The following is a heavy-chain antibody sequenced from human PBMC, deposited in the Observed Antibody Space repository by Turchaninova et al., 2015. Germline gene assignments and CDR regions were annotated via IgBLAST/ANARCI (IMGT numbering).Heavy chain of an antibody. CDR2: IYSAGET. CDR3: ARGLSRNYPNTFLT. Sequence: EVQLVETGGGLFHPGGSLRLSCAVSGFTVSSRYMSWVRQAPGKGLEWVSIIYSAGETYYADSLWGRFTISRETSKNIVHLQMNSLRAEDTAVYFCARGLSRNYPNTFLTWGQGTLVTVSS. D-gene: IGHD1-7*01. J-gene: IGHJ4*02. V-gene: IGHV3-53*02. CDR1: GFTVSSRY.